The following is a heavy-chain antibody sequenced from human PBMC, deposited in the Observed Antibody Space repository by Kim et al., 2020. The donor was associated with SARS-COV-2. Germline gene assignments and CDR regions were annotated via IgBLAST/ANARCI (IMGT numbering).Heavy chain of an antibody. CDR3: ARAYYYDRTGADAFDI. J-gene: IGHJ3*02. CDR2: ISYDGSNK. CDR1: GFTFSSYA. Sequence: GGSLRLSCAASGFTFSSYAMHWVRQAPGKGLEWVAVISYDGSNKYYADSVKGRFTISRDNSKNTLYLQMNSLRAEDTAVYYCARAYYYDRTGADAFDIWG. V-gene: IGHV3-30*04. D-gene: IGHD3-22*01.